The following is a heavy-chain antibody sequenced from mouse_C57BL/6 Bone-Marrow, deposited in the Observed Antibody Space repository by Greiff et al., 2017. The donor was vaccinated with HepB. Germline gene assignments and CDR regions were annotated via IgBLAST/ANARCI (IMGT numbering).Heavy chain of an antibody. CDR1: GYSITSGYY. V-gene: IGHV3-6*01. CDR2: ISYDGSN. CDR3: ARDDHYSNYNAMDY. Sequence: DVKLQESGPGLVKPSQSLSLTCSVTGYSITSGYYWNWIRQFPGNKLEWMGYISYDGSNNYNPSLKNRISITRDTSKNHFFLTLNSVTTEDTATYYCARDDHYSNYNAMDYWGQGTSVTVSS. J-gene: IGHJ4*01. D-gene: IGHD2-5*01.